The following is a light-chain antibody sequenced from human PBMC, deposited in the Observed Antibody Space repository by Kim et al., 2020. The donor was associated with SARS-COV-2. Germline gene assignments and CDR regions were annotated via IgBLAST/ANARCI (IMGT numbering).Light chain of an antibody. CDR3: LQHRSAPWT. V-gene: IGKV1-17*03. Sequence: ASVGDRVTITCRASQDISNSLVWFQQKPGKVPKRLIYAATTLQSGVPSRFSGSASGTEFTLTISSLQSEDVATYYCLQHRSAPWTFGQGTKVDIK. CDR2: AAT. J-gene: IGKJ1*01. CDR1: QDISNS.